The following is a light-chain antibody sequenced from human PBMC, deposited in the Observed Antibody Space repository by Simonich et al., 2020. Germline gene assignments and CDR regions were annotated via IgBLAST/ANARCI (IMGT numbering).Light chain of an antibody. V-gene: IGKV4-1*01. CDR2: LAS. J-gene: IGKJ1*01. Sequence: DIVMTQSPDSLAVSLGGRATIHCKSSQSVLYSSNNKNYLAWYQQKPGQPPKLLIYLASTRESGVPDRFSGSGSGTDFTLTISSLQAEDVAVYYCQQYYSTPWTFGQGTKVEIK. CDR3: QQYYSTPWT. CDR1: QSVLYSSNNKNY.